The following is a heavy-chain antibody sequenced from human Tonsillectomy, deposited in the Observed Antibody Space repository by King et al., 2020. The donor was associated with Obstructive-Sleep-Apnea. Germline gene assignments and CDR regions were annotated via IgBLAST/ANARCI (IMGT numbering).Heavy chain of an antibody. J-gene: IGHJ6*02. CDR1: GFTVSSNY. Sequence: VQLVESGGGLVQPGGSLRLSCAVSGFTVSSNYMIWVRQAPGKGLEWVSVIYSGGSGYYADSVRGRFTISRDNSKNTVYLQMNSLRAEDTAVYYCARGKRGMDVWGQGTTVTVSS. V-gene: IGHV3-66*01. CDR2: IYSGGSG. CDR3: ARGKRGMDV.